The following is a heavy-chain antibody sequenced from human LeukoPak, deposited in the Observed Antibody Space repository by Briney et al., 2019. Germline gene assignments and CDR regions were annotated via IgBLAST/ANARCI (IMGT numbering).Heavy chain of an antibody. CDR1: GFTFSSYA. CDR2: PSGSGHST. D-gene: IGHD3-22*01. J-gene: IGHJ4*02. V-gene: IGHV3-23*01. CDR3: ARRGYYDSSGYFDY. Sequence: GGSLRLSCAASGFTFSSYAMSWVRQAPGKGLEWVSGPSGSGHSTYYADSVKGRFTISRDNSKNTLYLQMNSLRAEDTAVYYCARRGYYDSSGYFDYWGQGTLVTVSS.